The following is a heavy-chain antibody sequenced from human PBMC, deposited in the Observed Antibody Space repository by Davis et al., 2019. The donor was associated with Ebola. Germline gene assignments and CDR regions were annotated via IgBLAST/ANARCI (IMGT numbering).Heavy chain of an antibody. Sequence: PGGSLRLSCSASGFTFSSYEMNWVRQAPGKGLEWVSYISSSGSTIYYADSVKGRFTISRDNAKNSLYLQMNSLRAEDTAVYYCARPIFFSSKVRNGMDVWGQGTTVTVSS. J-gene: IGHJ6*02. CDR2: ISSSGSTI. CDR3: ARPIFFSSKVRNGMDV. V-gene: IGHV3-48*03. D-gene: IGHD3-3*02. CDR1: GFTFSSYE.